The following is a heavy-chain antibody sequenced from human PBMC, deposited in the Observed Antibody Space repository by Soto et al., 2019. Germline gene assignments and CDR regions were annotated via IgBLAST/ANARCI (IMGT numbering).Heavy chain of an antibody. CDR1: GGPIRSDYYS. J-gene: IGHJ4*02. Sequence: GPGPIPPSETLSPPLTVSGGPIRSDYYSWSWIRPPPRKGLEWIGYIYYSGRTAYNPSLKSRIIISKDTSKNQFSLSLNSLNAADTAVYYCAGELSNSPEYFDFWGLGTLVTVSS. CDR2: IYYSGRT. CDR3: AGELSNSPEYFDF. D-gene: IGHD6-6*01. V-gene: IGHV4-30-4*01.